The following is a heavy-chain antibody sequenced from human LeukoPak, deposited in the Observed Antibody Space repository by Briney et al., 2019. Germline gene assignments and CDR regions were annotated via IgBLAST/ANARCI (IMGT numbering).Heavy chain of an antibody. D-gene: IGHD3-22*01. CDR2: IYYSGST. Sequence: PSETLSLTCTVSGGSISSSSYYWGWIRQPPGKGLEWIGSIYYSGSTYYNPSLKSRVTISVDTSKNQFSLKLSSVTAADTAVYYCARYTYDSSGYYYLAYYFDYWGQGTLVTVSS. CDR1: GGSISSSSYY. J-gene: IGHJ4*02. V-gene: IGHV4-39*01. CDR3: ARYTYDSSGYYYLAYYFDY.